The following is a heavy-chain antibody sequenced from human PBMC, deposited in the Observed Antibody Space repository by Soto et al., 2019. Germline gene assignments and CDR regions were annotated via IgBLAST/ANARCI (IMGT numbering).Heavy chain of an antibody. CDR2: ISSDGKNK. J-gene: IGHJ4*02. V-gene: IGHV3-30*04. CDR1: GITLSSYA. Sequence: QVQLVESGGGVVQPGRSLRLSCVGSGITLSSYAMHWVRQAPGKGLEWVAVISSDGKNKYYADSVKGRFTISRDSSKNAMYRQVNSLRIEDTAVYYCAGGTPIISGTTGGYWCQGTLVTVSS. CDR3: AGGTPIISGTTGGY. D-gene: IGHD1-20*01.